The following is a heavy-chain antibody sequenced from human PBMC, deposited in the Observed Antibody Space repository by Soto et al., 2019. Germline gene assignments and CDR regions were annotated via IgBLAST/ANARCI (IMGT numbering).Heavy chain of an antibody. CDR2: VSGSGNSATGDRT. Sequence: PGGSLRLSCEASGFTFSDYGMSWVRQAPGKGLEWVSGVSGSGNSATGDRTYYADSVKGRFTISRDNSKSTLYLQMNSLRVEDTAVYYCAKDEKGVISDYFDCWGQRTLVTVCS. D-gene: IGHD3-10*01. J-gene: IGHJ4*02. CDR3: AKDEKGVISDYFDC. V-gene: IGHV3-23*01. CDR1: GFTFSDYG.